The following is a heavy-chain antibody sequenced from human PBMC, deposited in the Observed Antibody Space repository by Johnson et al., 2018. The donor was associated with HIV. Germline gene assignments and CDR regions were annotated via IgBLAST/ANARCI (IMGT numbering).Heavy chain of an antibody. CDR2: ISGAGGST. J-gene: IGHJ3*02. CDR3: AKDQRGPVGPAVRRDDAFDS. D-gene: IGHD4-17*01. V-gene: IGHV3-23*04. CDR1: GFTFSAYA. Sequence: VQLVESGGGLVQPGGSLRLSCAASGFTFSAYAMSWVRQAPGKGLEWVSSISGAGGSTYFADSVKGRFTVSRDNSKNAVYLQMNSLGAGDTAVYYCAKDQRGPVGPAVRRDDAFDSWGQGTMVTVFS.